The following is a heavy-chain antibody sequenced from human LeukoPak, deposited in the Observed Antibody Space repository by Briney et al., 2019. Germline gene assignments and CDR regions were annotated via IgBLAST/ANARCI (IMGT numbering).Heavy chain of an antibody. CDR1: GGSDSSYY. J-gene: IGHJ3*02. Sequence: SETLSLTCIVSGGSDSSYYWSWIRRPPGRGLAWIAYLSHSGSSDSNPSLTSRVTTLVDTSKNQFSLKLTSVTAADTAVYYCARARYANAWYAFDIWGHGTMVTVSS. D-gene: IGHD2-2*01. CDR3: ARARYANAWYAFDI. CDR2: LSHSGSS. V-gene: IGHV4-59*02.